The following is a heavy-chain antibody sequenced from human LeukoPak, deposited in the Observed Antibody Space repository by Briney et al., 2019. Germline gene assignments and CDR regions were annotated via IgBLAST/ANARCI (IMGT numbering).Heavy chain of an antibody. CDR3: ARHGLKLVGASTIYFDN. V-gene: IGHV4-59*08. CDR1: GGSISNNY. CDR2: IHSSVST. J-gene: IGHJ4*02. D-gene: IGHD1-26*01. Sequence: PSETLSLTCSVSGGSISNNYWSWIRQSPEKGLEWIGYIHSSVSTDYNPSFKSRVVVSVDTSKNQFSLKLYSVTAADTAVYYCARHGLKLVGASTIYFDNWGQGTLVTVSS.